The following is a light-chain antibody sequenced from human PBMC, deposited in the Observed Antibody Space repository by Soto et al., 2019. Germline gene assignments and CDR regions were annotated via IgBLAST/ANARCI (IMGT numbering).Light chain of an antibody. V-gene: IGKV1-5*03. Sequence: EIQLTQSPSTLSASIGDRVTITCRASQSFSNWLAWYQQKPGEVPKLLIYKVSNLERGVPSRFSGSGSGTEFTLTISSLQPDDFATYYCQQYNSYGTFGQGTKLEIK. CDR1: QSFSNW. CDR2: KVS. CDR3: QQYNSYGT. J-gene: IGKJ1*01.